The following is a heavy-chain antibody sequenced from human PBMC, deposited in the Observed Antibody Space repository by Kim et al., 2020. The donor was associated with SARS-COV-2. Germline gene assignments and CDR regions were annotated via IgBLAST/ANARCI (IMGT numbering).Heavy chain of an antibody. D-gene: IGHD1-26*01. Sequence: GGSLRLSCAASGFTFSSYSMNWVRQAPGKGLEWVSYISSSSSTIYYADSVKGRFTISRDNAKNSLYLQMNSLRDEDTAVYYCARDGGGSYSYYYGMDVWGQGTTVTVSS. V-gene: IGHV3-48*02. J-gene: IGHJ6*02. CDR1: GFTFSSYS. CDR2: ISSSSSTI. CDR3: ARDGGGSYSYYYGMDV.